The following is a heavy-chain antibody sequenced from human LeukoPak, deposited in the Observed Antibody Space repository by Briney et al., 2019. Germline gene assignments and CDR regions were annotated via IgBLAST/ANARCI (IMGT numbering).Heavy chain of an antibody. CDR2: ISGSGGST. V-gene: IGHV3-23*01. D-gene: IGHD6-19*01. CDR3: AKDRRLAVAGTFGP. J-gene: IGHJ5*02. CDR1: GFTFSSYA. Sequence: PGGSLRLSCAASGFTFSSYAMSWVRQAPGKGLEWVSAISGSGGSTYYADSVQGRFTTSRDNSKNTLYLQMNSLRAEDTAVYYCAKDRRLAVAGTFGPWGQGTLVTVSS.